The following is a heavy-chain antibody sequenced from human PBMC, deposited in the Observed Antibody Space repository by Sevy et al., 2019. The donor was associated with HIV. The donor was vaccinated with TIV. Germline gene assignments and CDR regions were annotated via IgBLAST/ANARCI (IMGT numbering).Heavy chain of an antibody. CDR1: GFMFSDYY. CDR2: ITSSGSDI. Sequence: GGCLRLSCAASGFMFSDYYMTWIRQAPGKGLEWVSYITSSGSDIYYADSVKGRFTISRDNARNSLYLEMNSLRAEDTAVYYCATYDYRSGSTFDYWGQGTSVTVSS. V-gene: IGHV3-11*01. J-gene: IGHJ4*02. D-gene: IGHD3-10*01. CDR3: ATYDYRSGSTFDY.